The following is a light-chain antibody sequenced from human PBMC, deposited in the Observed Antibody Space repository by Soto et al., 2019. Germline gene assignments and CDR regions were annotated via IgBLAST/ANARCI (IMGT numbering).Light chain of an antibody. V-gene: IGLV1-51*02. J-gene: IGLJ1*01. Sequence: QSVLTQPPSVSAAPGQKVTISCSGSSSNIGNNYVSWYQQLPGTAPKLLIYENNKRPSGIPDRFSGSKSGTSATLGITGLQTGDEADYYCGTWDSSLSGYGFGTGTKVTVL. CDR2: ENN. CDR3: GTWDSSLSGYG. CDR1: SSNIGNNY.